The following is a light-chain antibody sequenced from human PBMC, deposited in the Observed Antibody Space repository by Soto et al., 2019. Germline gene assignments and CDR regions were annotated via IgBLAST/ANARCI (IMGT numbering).Light chain of an antibody. CDR3: QHYGSSPWT. J-gene: IGKJ1*01. CDR2: GAS. Sequence: EIVLTQSPGTLSLSPGERATLSCRASQSVSSSYLAWYQQKPGQAPRLLIYGASSRATGISDRFSGSGSGTDFTLTISRLEPEDFAVYYCQHYGSSPWTFGQGTKVEI. CDR1: QSVSSSY. V-gene: IGKV3-20*01.